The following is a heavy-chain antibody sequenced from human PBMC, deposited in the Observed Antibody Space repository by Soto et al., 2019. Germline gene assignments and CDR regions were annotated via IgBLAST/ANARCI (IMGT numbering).Heavy chain of an antibody. J-gene: IGHJ4*02. CDR3: ARGYDTALAPIF. CDR2: INHLTTT. CDR1: GGSFSSYH. V-gene: IGHV4-34*01. D-gene: IGHD5-18*01. Sequence: SETLSLACAVYGGSFSSYHWSWIRQTPGKGLEWIGEINHLTTTNYNPSLKSRVIISLDTPKNQFSLKLSSVTAADTAVYYCARGYDTALAPIFWGQGILVTVSS.